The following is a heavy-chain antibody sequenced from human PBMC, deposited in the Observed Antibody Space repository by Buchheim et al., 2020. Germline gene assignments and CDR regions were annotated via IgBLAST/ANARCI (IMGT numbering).Heavy chain of an antibody. D-gene: IGHD2-2*01. CDR1: GFTFSSYW. V-gene: IGHV3-7*01. J-gene: IGHJ6*02. Sequence: EVQLVESGGGLVQPGGSLRLSCAASGFTFSSYWMSWVRQAPGKGLEWVANIKQDGSEKYYVDSVKGRFTISRDNAKNSLYLQMNSLRAEDTAVYYCARAYCSSTSCYYYYYYGMDVWGQGTT. CDR3: ARAYCSSTSCYYYYYYGMDV. CDR2: IKQDGSEK.